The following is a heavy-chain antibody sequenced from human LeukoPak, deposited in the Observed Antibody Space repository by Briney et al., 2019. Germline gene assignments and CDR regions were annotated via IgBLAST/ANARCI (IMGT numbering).Heavy chain of an antibody. D-gene: IGHD2-2*01. CDR2: IIPIFGTA. J-gene: IGHJ4*02. CDR3: ARYVVVPAELDY. Sequence: GASVKVSCKASGHTFTSYAISWVRQAPGQGLEWMGGIIPIFGTANYAQKFQGRVTITADESTSTAYMELSSLRSEDTAVYYCARYVVVPAELDYWGQGTLVTVSS. V-gene: IGHV1-69*13. CDR1: GHTFTSYA.